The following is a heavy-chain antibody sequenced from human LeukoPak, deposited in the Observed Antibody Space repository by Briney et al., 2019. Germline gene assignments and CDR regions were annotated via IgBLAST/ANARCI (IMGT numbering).Heavy chain of an antibody. J-gene: IGHJ3*02. CDR2: INPNSGGT. V-gene: IGHV1-2*04. CDR3: TREGPVSADAFDI. Sequence: ASVKVSCKASGYTFTGYYIHWVRQAPGQGLEWMGWINPNSGGTDYAQKFQGWVTMTRDTSISTAYMELSGLRSDDTAVYYCTREGPVSADAFDIWGQGTMVTVSS. CDR1: GYTFTGYY. D-gene: IGHD4-17*01.